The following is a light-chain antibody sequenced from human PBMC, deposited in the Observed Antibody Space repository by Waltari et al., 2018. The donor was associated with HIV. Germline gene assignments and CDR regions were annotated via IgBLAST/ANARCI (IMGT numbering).Light chain of an antibody. J-gene: IGLJ3*02. V-gene: IGLV2-23*02. CDR3: CSYAGSSTRV. CDR1: SSNIGTYNL. CDR2: EVS. Sequence: QSALTQPASVSGSPGQSITISCTGTSSNIGTYNLVSWHQQHPGKAPKTLIYEVSQRPSGWSNVVPGYKSGNTASLTISGLQAADEADYYCCSYAGSSTRVFGGGTKVTVL.